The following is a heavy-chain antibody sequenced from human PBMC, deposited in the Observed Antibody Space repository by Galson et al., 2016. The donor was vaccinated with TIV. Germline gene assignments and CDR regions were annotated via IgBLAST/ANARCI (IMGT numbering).Heavy chain of an antibody. D-gene: IGHD2-21*01. V-gene: IGHV3-21*01. CDR3: ARDIFPYYGMDV. CDR1: GFTFSSYT. CDR2: IRSSSSYK. Sequence: LRLSCAASGFTFSSYTMTWVRPAPGKGLEWVSSIRSSSSYKSYADSVKGRFTISRDNAKNSLYLQMNSLRAEDTAVYYCARDIFPYYGMDVWGQGTTVTVSS. J-gene: IGHJ6*02.